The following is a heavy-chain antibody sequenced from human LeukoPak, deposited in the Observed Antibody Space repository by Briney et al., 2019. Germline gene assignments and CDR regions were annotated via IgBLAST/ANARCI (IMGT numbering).Heavy chain of an antibody. J-gene: IGHJ3*02. V-gene: IGHV4-39*01. CDR3: ARLGGGTMIVVVIRAFDI. Sequence: PSETLSLTCTVSGGSISSSSYYWGWIRQPPGKGLEWIGSIYYSGSTYYNPSLKSRVTISVDTSKNQFSLKLSSVTAADTAVYYCARLGGGTMIVVVIRAFDIWGQGTMVTVSS. D-gene: IGHD3-22*01. CDR1: GGSISSSSYY. CDR2: IYYSGST.